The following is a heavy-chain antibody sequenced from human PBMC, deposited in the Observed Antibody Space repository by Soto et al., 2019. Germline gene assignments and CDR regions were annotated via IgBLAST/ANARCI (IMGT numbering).Heavy chain of an antibody. V-gene: IGHV4-61*01. CDR3: ARDLWNGITGTTVRYYYYGMDV. CDR1: GGSVSSGSYY. J-gene: IGHJ6*02. D-gene: IGHD1-7*01. CDR2: IYYSGST. Sequence: SETLSLTCTVSGGSVSSGSYYWSWIRQPPGKGLEWIGYIYYSGSTNYNPSLKSRVTISVDTSKNQFSLKLSSVTAADTAVYYCARDLWNGITGTTVRYYYYGMDVWGQGTTVTVSS.